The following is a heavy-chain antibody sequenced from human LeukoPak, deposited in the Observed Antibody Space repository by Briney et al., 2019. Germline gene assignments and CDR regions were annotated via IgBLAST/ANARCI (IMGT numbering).Heavy chain of an antibody. D-gene: IGHD5-18*01. CDR3: ARGGYGLVNWFDP. CDR2: INPNGGGT. CDR1: GYTFTGYY. V-gene: IGHV1-2*06. Sequence: ASVKVSCKASGYTFTGYYMHWVRQAPGQGLEWMGRINPNGGGTNYAQKFQGRVTMTRDTSISTAYMELSRLRSDDTAVYYCARGGYGLVNWFDPWGQGTLVTVSS. J-gene: IGHJ5*02.